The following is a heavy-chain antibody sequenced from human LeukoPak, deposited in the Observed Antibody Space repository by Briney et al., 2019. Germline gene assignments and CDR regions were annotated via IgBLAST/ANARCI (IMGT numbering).Heavy chain of an antibody. J-gene: IGHJ4*02. CDR1: GGSISSSGYY. D-gene: IGHD2-15*01. CDR3: ARRGPRGWPFDY. CDR2: IYHSGST. V-gene: IGHV4-39*07. Sequence: SETLSLTCTVSGGSISSSGYYWGWIRQPPGKGLAWIGSIYHSGSTYYNPSLKSRVTISVDTSKNQFSLKLSSVTAADTAVYYCARRGPRGWPFDYWGQGTLVTVSS.